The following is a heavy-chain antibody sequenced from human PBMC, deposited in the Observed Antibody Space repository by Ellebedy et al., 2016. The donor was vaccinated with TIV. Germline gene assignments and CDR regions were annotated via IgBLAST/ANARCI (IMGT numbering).Heavy chain of an antibody. CDR3: ARGGKRGGSFAPYYYYGMDV. V-gene: IGHV4-59*01. CDR2: IYYSGST. Sequence: GSLRLXCTVSGGSISSYYWSWIRQPPGKGLEWIGYIYYSGSTNYNPSLKSRVTISVDTSKNQFSLKLSAVTAADTAVYYCARGGKRGGSFAPYYYYGMDVWGQGTTVTVSS. CDR1: GGSISSYY. J-gene: IGHJ6*02. D-gene: IGHD1-26*01.